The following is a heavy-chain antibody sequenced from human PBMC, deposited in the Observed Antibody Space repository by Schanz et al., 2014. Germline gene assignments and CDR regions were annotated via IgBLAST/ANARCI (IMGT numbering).Heavy chain of an antibody. CDR1: GFIFNDYY. J-gene: IGHJ6*02. Sequence: VQLVESGGGLVKPGGSLRLSCAASGFIFNDYYMNWIRQAPGKGLEWVSLIDRDGGHTYYADSVKGRFTISRDNSKNSLYLQMNSLRTEDTALYYCAKDSRGSSFDMDVWGQGTTVTVSS. V-gene: IGHV3-43*02. CDR2: IDRDGGHT. CDR3: AKDSRGSSFDMDV. D-gene: IGHD1-26*01.